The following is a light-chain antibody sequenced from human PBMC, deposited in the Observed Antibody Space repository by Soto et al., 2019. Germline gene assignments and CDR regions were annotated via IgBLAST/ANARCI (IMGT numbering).Light chain of an antibody. CDR2: DAS. CDR3: QQRGNWPVT. CDR1: QSVGSY. J-gene: IGKJ1*01. Sequence: EIVLTQSPATLSLPPGERATLSCRASQSVGSYFAWYQQKPGQAPRLLIDDASNRAAGIPARFSGSGSGTNFTLTISSLEPDDFAVYYCQQRGNWPVTFGQGTRVDIK. V-gene: IGKV3-11*01.